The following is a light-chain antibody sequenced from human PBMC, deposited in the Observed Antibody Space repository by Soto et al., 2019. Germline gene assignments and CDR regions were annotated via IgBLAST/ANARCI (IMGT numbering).Light chain of an antibody. Sequence: DIVMTQSPLSLSVTPGEPASISCRSSQSLLHSNGYNYVDWYVQRPGQSPQLLIYLGSTRASGVPDRFSGSGSATDFTLKISRVEAEDVVVYYCMQGLQILFTFGPGTTVDFK. CDR1: QSLLHSNGYNY. J-gene: IGKJ3*01. V-gene: IGKV2-28*01. CDR2: LGS. CDR3: MQGLQILFT.